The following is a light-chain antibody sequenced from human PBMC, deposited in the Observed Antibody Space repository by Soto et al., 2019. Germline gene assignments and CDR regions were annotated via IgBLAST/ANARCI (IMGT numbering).Light chain of an antibody. CDR2: EVS. CDR1: SSDIGTYNY. CDR3: SSYTGSSTLGVV. J-gene: IGLJ2*01. Sequence: QSALTQPASVSGSPGQSITISCTGTSSDIGTYNYVSWYQQHPGKAPKLMIYEVSNRPSGVSTRFSGSKSGNTASLTISGLQAEDEADYYCSSYTGSSTLGVVFGGGTKLTVL. V-gene: IGLV2-14*01.